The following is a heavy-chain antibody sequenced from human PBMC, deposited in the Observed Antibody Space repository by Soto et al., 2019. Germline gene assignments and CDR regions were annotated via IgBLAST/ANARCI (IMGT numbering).Heavy chain of an antibody. V-gene: IGHV4-39*01. Sequence: PSETLSLTCTVSGGSISSNSYYWGWIRQPPGKGLEWIGSIYYSGSTYYNPSLKSRVTISVDTSKNQFSLKLSSVTAADTAVYYCASHPQTYYDILTGYYGASYFQHWGQGTLVTVSS. J-gene: IGHJ1*01. CDR3: ASHPQTYYDILTGYYGASYFQH. CDR1: GGSISSNSYY. D-gene: IGHD3-9*01. CDR2: IYYSGST.